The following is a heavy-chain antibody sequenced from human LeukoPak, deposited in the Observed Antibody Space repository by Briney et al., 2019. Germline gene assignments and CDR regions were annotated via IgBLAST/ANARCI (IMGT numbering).Heavy chain of an antibody. V-gene: IGHV1-8*02. CDR1: GYTFTSYG. D-gene: IGHD1-26*01. CDR2: MNPNSGNT. CDR3: ARGLSWEDY. Sequence: ASVKVSCKASGYTFTSYGISWVRQAPGQGLEWMGWMNPNSGNTGYAQKFQGRVTMTRNTSISTAYMELSSLRSEDTAVCYCARGLSWEDYWGQGTLVTVSS. J-gene: IGHJ4*02.